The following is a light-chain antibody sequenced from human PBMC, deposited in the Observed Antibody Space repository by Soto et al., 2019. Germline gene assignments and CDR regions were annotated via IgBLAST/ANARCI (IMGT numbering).Light chain of an antibody. J-gene: IGKJ4*01. V-gene: IGKV1-12*01. CDR3: QQANSFPLT. Sequence: DIQMTQSPSSVSASVGDRVTITCRASQGISSRLAWYQQKPGKAPNLLVYAASNLQSGVPSRFSGSGSETDYTLTIGSLQPEDFATYNCQQANSFPLTFGGDTKVEIK. CDR2: AAS. CDR1: QGISSR.